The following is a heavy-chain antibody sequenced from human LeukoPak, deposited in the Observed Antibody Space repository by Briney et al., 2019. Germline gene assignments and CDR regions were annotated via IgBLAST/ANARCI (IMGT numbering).Heavy chain of an antibody. CDR3: ARSGRYCSSTSCYVGNWFDP. CDR2: INPSGGST. Sequence: GASVKVSCKASGYTFTSYYMHWVRQAPGQGLEWMGIINPSGGSTSYAQKFQGRVTMTRDTSTSTVYMELSSLRSEDTAVYYCARSGRYCSSTSCYVGNWFDPWGQRTLVTVSS. V-gene: IGHV1-46*01. J-gene: IGHJ5*02. CDR1: GYTFTSYY. D-gene: IGHD2-2*01.